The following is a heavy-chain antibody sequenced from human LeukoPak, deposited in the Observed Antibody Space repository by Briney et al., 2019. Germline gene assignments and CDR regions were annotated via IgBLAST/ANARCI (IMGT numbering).Heavy chain of an antibody. CDR2: IYYSGST. CDR1: GGSIISYY. CDR3: ARARRPEAFDI. Sequence: PSETLSLTCTVSGGSIISYYCSWIRQPPGKGLEWIGYIYYSGSTNYNPSLKSRVTISVDTSKNQFTLKLSSVTAADTAVYYCARARRPEAFDIWGQGTMVTVSS. V-gene: IGHV4-59*01. J-gene: IGHJ3*02.